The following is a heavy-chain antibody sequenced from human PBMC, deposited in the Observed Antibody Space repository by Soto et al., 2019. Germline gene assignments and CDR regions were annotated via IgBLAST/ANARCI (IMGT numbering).Heavy chain of an antibody. D-gene: IGHD1-1*01. J-gene: IGHJ4*02. CDR3: AKSVYNWNDGFFDY. CDR1: GFTFSSYG. Sequence: QVQLVESGGGVVQPGRSLRLSCAASGFTFSSYGMHWVRQAAGKGLEWVAVISYDGINKYYADSVKGRFTISRDNSKNTLYLQMNSLRAEDTAVYYCAKSVYNWNDGFFDYWGQGTLVTVSS. V-gene: IGHV3-30*18. CDR2: ISYDGINK.